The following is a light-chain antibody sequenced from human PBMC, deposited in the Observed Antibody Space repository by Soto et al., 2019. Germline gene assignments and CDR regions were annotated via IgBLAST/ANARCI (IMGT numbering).Light chain of an antibody. Sequence: QSVLTQPPSVSAAPGQKITISCSGRSSNIGKNYVSWYQQLPGTAPKLLIYDNNNRPSGIPDRFSGSKSGTSATLGITGLQTGDEADYYCATWDSSLSSGLFGGGTKLTVL. J-gene: IGLJ2*01. CDR1: SSNIGKNY. CDR3: ATWDSSLSSGL. V-gene: IGLV1-51*01. CDR2: DNN.